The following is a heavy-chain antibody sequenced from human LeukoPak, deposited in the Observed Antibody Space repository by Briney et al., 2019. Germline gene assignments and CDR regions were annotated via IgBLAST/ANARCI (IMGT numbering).Heavy chain of an antibody. J-gene: IGHJ5*02. Sequence: ASVKVSCKPSGYTFSVYFMHWVRQAPGQGLEWMGIINPSVGSTSYAQKFQGRVTMTRDMSTSTVYMELSSLRSEDTAVYYCAGWYYYDSSGLNWFDPWGQGTLVTVSS. CDR3: AGWYYYDSSGLNWFDP. D-gene: IGHD3-22*01. CDR2: INPSVGST. CDR1: GYTFSVYF. V-gene: IGHV1-46*01.